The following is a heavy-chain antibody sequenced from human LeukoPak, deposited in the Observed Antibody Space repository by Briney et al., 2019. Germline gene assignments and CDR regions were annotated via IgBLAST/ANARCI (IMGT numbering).Heavy chain of an antibody. Sequence: GGSLRLSCAASGFTFSDYWIHWVRHAPGKGLVWVSRINTDGSITNYADSVKGRFSISRDNAKNTLYLQMSSLRAEDTAVYYCARDRGPRTGFMVREAYDYWGQGTLVTVSS. CDR1: GFTFSDYW. J-gene: IGHJ4*02. CDR3: ARDRGPRTGFMVREAYDY. D-gene: IGHD3-10*01. V-gene: IGHV3-74*01. CDR2: INTDGSIT.